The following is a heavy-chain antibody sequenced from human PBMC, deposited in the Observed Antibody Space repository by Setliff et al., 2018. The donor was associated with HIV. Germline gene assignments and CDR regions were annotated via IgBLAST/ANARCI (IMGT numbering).Heavy chain of an antibody. D-gene: IGHD2-15*01. Sequence: SGPTLVNPTQDLTLTCTFSGLSLSTTGVGVGWIRQAPGKALEWLALIYWNDDKRYSPSLRTRLSISKDTSKNQVVLTMTNMDPVDTATYYCARMNLWESPTLSTYAFDIWGQGTPVTVSS. V-gene: IGHV2-5*01. CDR2: IYWNDDK. CDR1: GLSLSTTGVG. CDR3: ARMNLWESPTLSTYAFDI. J-gene: IGHJ3*02.